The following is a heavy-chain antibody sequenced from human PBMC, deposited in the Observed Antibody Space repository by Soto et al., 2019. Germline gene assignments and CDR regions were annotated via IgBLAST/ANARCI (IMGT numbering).Heavy chain of an antibody. D-gene: IGHD3-16*01. Sequence: QVQLVESGGGVVQPGRSLRLSCAASGFTFSSYGMHWVRQAPGKGLEWVALISNDGSNKYYVDSVKGRFTISRDNSKNTLYLQMNSLRADDTAVYYCGGGHYFSDYWGQGPLITVSS. CDR1: GFTFSSYG. CDR2: ISNDGSNK. V-gene: IGHV3-30*03. CDR3: GGGHYFSDY. J-gene: IGHJ4*02.